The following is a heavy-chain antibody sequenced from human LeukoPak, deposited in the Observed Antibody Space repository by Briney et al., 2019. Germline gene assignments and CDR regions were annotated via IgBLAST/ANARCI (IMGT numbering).Heavy chain of an antibody. V-gene: IGHV4-34*01. CDR1: GGSFSGYY. CDR3: ASRGGITLGGVIEKDY. CDR2: INHSGST. Sequence: PSETLSLTRAVYGGSFSGYYWSWIRQPPGKGLEWIGEINHSGSTNYNPSLKSRVTISVDTSKNQFSLKLSSVTAADTAVYYCASRGGITLGGVIEKDYWGQGTLVTVSS. J-gene: IGHJ4*02. D-gene: IGHD3-16*02.